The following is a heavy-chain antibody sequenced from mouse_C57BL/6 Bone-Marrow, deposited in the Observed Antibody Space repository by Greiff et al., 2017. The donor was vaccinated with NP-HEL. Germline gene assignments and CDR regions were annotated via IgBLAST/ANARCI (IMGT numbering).Heavy chain of an antibody. CDR1: GYTFTSYW. V-gene: IGHV1-64*01. J-gene: IGHJ3*01. CDR3: ARREFSYYYGSSWFAY. Sequence: QVQLKQPGAELVKPGASVKLSCKASGYTFTSYWMHWVKQRPGQGLEWIGMIHPNSGSTNYNEKFKSKATLTVDKSSSTAYMQLSSLTSEDSAVYYCARREFSYYYGSSWFAYWGQGTLVTVSA. CDR2: IHPNSGST. D-gene: IGHD1-1*01.